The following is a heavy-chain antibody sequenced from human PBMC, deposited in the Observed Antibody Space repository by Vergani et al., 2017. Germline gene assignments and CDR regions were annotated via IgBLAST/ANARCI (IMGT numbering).Heavy chain of an antibody. Sequence: QVQLVQSGAEVKKPGASVKVSCKASGYTFTSYYMHWVRQAPGQGLEGMGIINPSGGSTSYAQKFQGRVTMTRDTSTSTVYMELSSLRSEDTAVYYCAGDSDYYDSKGYAFDIWGQGTMVTVSS. CDR3: AGDSDYYDSKGYAFDI. J-gene: IGHJ3*02. CDR2: INPSGGST. CDR1: GYTFTSYY. D-gene: IGHD3-22*01. V-gene: IGHV1-46*01.